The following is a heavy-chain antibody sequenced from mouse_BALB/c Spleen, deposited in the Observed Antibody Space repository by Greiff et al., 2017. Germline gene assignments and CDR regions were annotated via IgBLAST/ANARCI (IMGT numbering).Heavy chain of an antibody. V-gene: IGHV5-6*01. CDR3: ARGPTMTRSGAMDY. CDR1: GFTFSSYG. Sequence: EVKLVESGGDLVKPGGSLKLSCAASGFTFSSYGMSWVRQTPDKRLEWVATISSGGSYTYYPDSVKGRFTISRDNAKNTLYLQMSSLKSEDTAMYYCARGPTMTRSGAMDYWGQGTSVTVSS. J-gene: IGHJ4*01. CDR2: ISSGGSYT. D-gene: IGHD2-4*01.